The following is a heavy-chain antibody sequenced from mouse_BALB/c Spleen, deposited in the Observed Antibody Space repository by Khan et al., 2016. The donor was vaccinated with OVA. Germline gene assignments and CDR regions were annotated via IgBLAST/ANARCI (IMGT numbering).Heavy chain of an antibody. D-gene: IGHD2-3*01. CDR1: GFTFSGFG. CDR3: ARTGYYYYDY. V-gene: IGHV5-17*02. Sequence: EVELVESGGGLVQPGGSRKLSCAASGFTFSGFGMHWVRQAPEKGLEWVAFISSDSNTIYYADTVKGRFSISRDTPKKTLFLQMTSLRSEETAMYFCARTGYYYYDYWGQGTTLTVSS. CDR2: ISSDSNTI. J-gene: IGHJ2*01.